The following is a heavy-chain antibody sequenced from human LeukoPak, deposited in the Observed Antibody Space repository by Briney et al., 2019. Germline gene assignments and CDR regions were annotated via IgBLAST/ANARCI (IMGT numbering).Heavy chain of an antibody. D-gene: IGHD6-19*01. Sequence: GGSLRLSCAASGFTFSSHGMNWVRQAPGKGLEWVSGISPSGGITYYTDSVKGRFTISRDNAKNSLYLQMNSLRAEDTAVYYCARVSGWYYFDYWGQGTLVTVSS. V-gene: IGHV3-21*01. CDR1: GFTFSSHG. CDR3: ARVSGWYYFDY. J-gene: IGHJ4*02. CDR2: ISPSGGIT.